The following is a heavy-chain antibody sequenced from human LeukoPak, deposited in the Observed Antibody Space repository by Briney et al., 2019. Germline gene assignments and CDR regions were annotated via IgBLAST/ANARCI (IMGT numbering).Heavy chain of an antibody. D-gene: IGHD3-3*01. CDR1: GFTFSSYS. J-gene: IGHJ3*02. Sequence: KSGGSLRLSCAASGFTFSSYSMNWVRQAPGKGLEWVSSISSSSSYIYYADSVKGRFTISRDNAKNSLYLQMNSLRAEDTAVYYCARDQRYDFWSGYYHGDAFDIRGRGTMGTVSS. CDR3: ARDQRYDFWSGYYHGDAFDI. V-gene: IGHV3-21*01. CDR2: ISSSSSYI.